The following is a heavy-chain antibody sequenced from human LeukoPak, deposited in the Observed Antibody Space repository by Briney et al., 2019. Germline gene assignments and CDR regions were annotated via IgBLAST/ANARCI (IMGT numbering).Heavy chain of an antibody. Sequence: GRSLRLSCAASGFTLSSYGMHWVRQAPGKGLEWVAVISYDGSNKYYADSVKGRFTISRDNSKNTLYLQMNSLRAEDTAVYYCAKGGQQLVLYYFDYWGQGTLVTVSS. D-gene: IGHD6-13*01. CDR1: GFTLSSYG. CDR2: ISYDGSNK. CDR3: AKGGQQLVLYYFDY. J-gene: IGHJ4*02. V-gene: IGHV3-30*18.